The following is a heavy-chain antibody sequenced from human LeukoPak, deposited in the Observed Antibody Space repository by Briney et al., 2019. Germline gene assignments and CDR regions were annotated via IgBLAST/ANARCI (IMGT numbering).Heavy chain of an antibody. CDR1: GFTFSSYS. Sequence: GGSLRLSCAASGFTFSSYSMNWVRQAPGKGLEWVSSISSSSSYIYYADSVKGRFTISRDNSKNTLYLQMNSLRAEDTAVYYCARLRRGYSDYWGQGTLVTVSS. CDR3: ARLRRGYSDY. V-gene: IGHV3-21*01. J-gene: IGHJ4*02. CDR2: ISSSSSYI. D-gene: IGHD5-18*01.